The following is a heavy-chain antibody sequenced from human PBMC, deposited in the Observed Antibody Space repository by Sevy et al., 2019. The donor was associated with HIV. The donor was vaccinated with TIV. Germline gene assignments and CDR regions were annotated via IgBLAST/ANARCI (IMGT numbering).Heavy chain of an antibody. CDR2: ISSSSSYI. Sequence: GGSLRLSCAASGFTFSSYSMNWVRQAPGKGLEWVSSISSSSSYIYYADSVKGRFTNSRDNAKNSLYLQMNSLRAEDTAVYYCARVTKDGYNYFDYWGQGTLVTVSS. D-gene: IGHD5-12*01. V-gene: IGHV3-21*01. J-gene: IGHJ4*02. CDR3: ARVTKDGYNYFDY. CDR1: GFTFSSYS.